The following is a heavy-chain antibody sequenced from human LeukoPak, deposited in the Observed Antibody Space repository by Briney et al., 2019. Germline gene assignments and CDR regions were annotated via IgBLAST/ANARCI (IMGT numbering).Heavy chain of an antibody. CDR2: ISGSGGST. D-gene: IGHD3-22*01. CDR1: GFTFSSYA. CDR3: AKVDDSSGYYFYYFDY. V-gene: IGHV3-23*01. Sequence: GGSLRLSCAASGFTFSSYAMSWVRQAPGKGLEWVSAISGSGGSTYYADSVEGRFTISRDNSKNTLYLQMNSLRAEDTAVYYCAKVDDSSGYYFYYFDYWGQGTLVTVSS. J-gene: IGHJ4*02.